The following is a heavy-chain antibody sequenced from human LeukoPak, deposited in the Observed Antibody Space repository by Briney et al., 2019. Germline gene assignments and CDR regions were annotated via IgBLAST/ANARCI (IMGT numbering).Heavy chain of an antibody. J-gene: IGHJ4*02. Sequence: SETLSLTCAVYGWSFSGYSWSWVRQPPGEGLEWIGEINHSGATNYNPSLKSRVTISVDTSKNQFSLKLRSVTAADTAVYYCARGRGGNYAGSLDSWGQGTLVTVSS. CDR1: GWSFSGYS. CDR3: ARGRGGNYAGSLDS. D-gene: IGHD4-23*01. CDR2: INHSGAT. V-gene: IGHV4-34*01.